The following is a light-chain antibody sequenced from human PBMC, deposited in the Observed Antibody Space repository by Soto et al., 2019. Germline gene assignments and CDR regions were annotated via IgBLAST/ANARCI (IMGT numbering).Light chain of an antibody. V-gene: IGLV2-8*01. J-gene: IGLJ1*01. CDR1: SSDVGGYNC. CDR2: EVT. CDR3: SSYVGSNNFV. Sequence: QSALTQPPSASGSPGQSVTISCSGTSSDVGGYNCVSWFQQHPGKAPKLMIYEVTKRPSGVPDRFSGSKSGNTASLTVSGLQAEDEAEYYCSSYVGSNNFVFGTGTKLTVL.